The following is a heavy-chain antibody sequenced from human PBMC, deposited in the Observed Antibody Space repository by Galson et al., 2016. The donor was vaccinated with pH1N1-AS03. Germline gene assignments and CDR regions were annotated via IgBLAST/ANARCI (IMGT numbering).Heavy chain of an antibody. CDR3: SREGKNRFRDYYYMDV. J-gene: IGHJ6*03. Sequence: SLRLSCAASGFTFSNLWMHWVRQGPGKGLVWVARVNGDGSSTTYADSVKGRFTISRDNAKNTVYLQMISLRAEDTAVYYCSREGKNRFRDYYYMDVWGKGTTVTVSS. CDR1: GFTFSNLW. V-gene: IGHV3-74*01. D-gene: IGHD2/OR15-2a*01. CDR2: VNGDGSST.